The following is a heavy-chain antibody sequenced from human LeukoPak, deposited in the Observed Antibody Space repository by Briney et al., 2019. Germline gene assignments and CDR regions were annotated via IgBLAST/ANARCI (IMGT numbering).Heavy chain of an antibody. Sequence: GGSLRLSCAASGFTFSSYAMSWVRQAPGKGLEWVSAISGSGGSTYYDDSVKGGFTISRDNSKNTLYLQMNRLRAEDTAVYYCEKRLFPGIAAPEGFDYWGQGTLVTVSS. CDR2: ISGSGGST. D-gene: IGHD6-13*01. J-gene: IGHJ4*02. V-gene: IGHV3-23*01. CDR1: GFTFSSYA. CDR3: EKRLFPGIAAPEGFDY.